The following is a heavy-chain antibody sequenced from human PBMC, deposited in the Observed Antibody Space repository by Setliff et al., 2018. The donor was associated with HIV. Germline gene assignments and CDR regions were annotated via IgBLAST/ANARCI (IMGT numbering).Heavy chain of an antibody. V-gene: IGHV1-69*05. CDR2: IIPVFGTT. Sequence: SVKVSCKASGGTFSSYAISWVRQAPGQGLDWMGGIIPVFGTTNYAQKFQGRVTLTRDTSTSTVYMELSSLRSEDTAVYYCARTASGSSKSAFDYWGQGTLVTVS. CDR1: GGTFSSYA. J-gene: IGHJ4*02. CDR3: ARTASGSSKSAFDY. D-gene: IGHD1-26*01.